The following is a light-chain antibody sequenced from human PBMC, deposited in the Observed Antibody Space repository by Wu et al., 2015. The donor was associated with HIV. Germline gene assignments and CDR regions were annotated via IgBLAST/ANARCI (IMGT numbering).Light chain of an antibody. V-gene: IGKV3-15*01. CDR3: QQYGSPQGT. J-gene: IGKJ4*01. CDR2: GAS. Sequence: EIVMTQSPATLSVSPGERATLSCRASQSISSDLAWYQQKPGQAPRLLIYGASTRDTNIPARFSGSGFGTEFTLIISRLEPEDFAVYYCQQYGSPQGTFGGGTKVEIK. CDR1: QSISSD.